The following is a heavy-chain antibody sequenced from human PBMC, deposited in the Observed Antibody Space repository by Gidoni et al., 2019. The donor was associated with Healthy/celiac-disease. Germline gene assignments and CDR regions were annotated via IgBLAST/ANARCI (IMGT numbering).Heavy chain of an antibody. Sequence: QVQLQESGPGLVKPSQPLSLTCTVSGGSISSGSYYWSWIRQPAGKGLEWIGRIYTSGSTNYNPSLKSRVTISVDTSKNQFSLKLSSVTAADTAVYYCARDPRRVGAKYYYYYGMDVWGQGTTVTVSS. D-gene: IGHD1-26*01. CDR2: IYTSGST. J-gene: IGHJ6*02. CDR3: ARDPRRVGAKYYYYYGMDV. CDR1: GGSISSGSYY. V-gene: IGHV4-61*02.